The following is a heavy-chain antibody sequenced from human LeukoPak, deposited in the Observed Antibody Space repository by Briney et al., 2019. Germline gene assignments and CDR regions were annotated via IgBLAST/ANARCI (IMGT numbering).Heavy chain of an antibody. J-gene: IGHJ6*03. Sequence: SVKVSCKASGGTFSSYAISWVRQAPGQGLEWMGGIIPIFGTANYAQKFQGRVTITADKSTSTAYMELSSLRSEDTAVYYCARDDYSNYDYYYYYMDVWGKGTTVTVSS. CDR1: GGTFSSYA. CDR3: ARDDYSNYDYYYYYMDV. CDR2: IIPIFGTA. D-gene: IGHD4-11*01. V-gene: IGHV1-69*06.